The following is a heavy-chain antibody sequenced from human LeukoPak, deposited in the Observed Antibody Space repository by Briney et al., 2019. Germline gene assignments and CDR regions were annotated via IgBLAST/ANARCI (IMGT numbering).Heavy chain of an antibody. J-gene: IGHJ3*02. Sequence: SETLSLTCSVSNYSINSGHYWGWIRQPPGKGLEWIGNIHRSGSSNNNPSLKSRFIITMDTSKNQFSLKLSSVTAADTAVYYCVLYGFKHDAFDIWGQGTMVTVSS. CDR3: VLYGFKHDAFDI. D-gene: IGHD5-24*01. CDR1: NYSINSGHY. V-gene: IGHV4-38-2*02. CDR2: IHRSGSS.